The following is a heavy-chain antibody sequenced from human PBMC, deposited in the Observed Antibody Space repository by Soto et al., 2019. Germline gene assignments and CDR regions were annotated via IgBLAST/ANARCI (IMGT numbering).Heavy chain of an antibody. CDR2: IYYSGST. D-gene: IGHD5-12*01. J-gene: IGHJ5*01. V-gene: IGHV4-59*01. CDR3: ARDSGDGYNGFGY. Sequence: PSETLSLTCTGSGVSIRNYYWSWIRQPPGKGLEWIGYIYYSGSTNYNPSLKSRVTISVDTSKNQFSLKLSSVTAADTAVYYCARDSGDGYNGFGYWGQGTLITVSS. CDR1: GVSIRNYY.